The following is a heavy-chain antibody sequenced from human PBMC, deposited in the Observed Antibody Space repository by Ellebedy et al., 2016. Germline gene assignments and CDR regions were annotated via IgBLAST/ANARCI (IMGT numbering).Heavy chain of an antibody. CDR3: RQGHYFDQ. J-gene: IGHJ4*02. CDR2: ISGGGDAT. CDR1: GLSFNTFF. Sequence: GESLKISXTASGLSFNTFFMSWVRQAPGKRLEWVSTISGGGDATYFADSVKGRFTISRDNSKNTLYLQMNNLRVEDTALYYCRQGHYFDQWGQGALVTVSS. V-gene: IGHV3-23*01.